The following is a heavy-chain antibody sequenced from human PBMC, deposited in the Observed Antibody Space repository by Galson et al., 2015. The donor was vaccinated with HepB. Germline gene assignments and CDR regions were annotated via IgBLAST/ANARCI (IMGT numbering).Heavy chain of an antibody. J-gene: IGHJ4*02. D-gene: IGHD3-22*01. Sequence: SVKVSCKVSGCTLTELAMHWVRQAPGKGLEWMGGFDPEDGETIYAQKFQGRVTMTEDTSTDTAYMELSSLRSEDTAVYYCATTNYYDSSYWGQGTLVTVSS. V-gene: IGHV1-24*01. CDR1: GCTLTELA. CDR2: FDPEDGET. CDR3: ATTNYYDSSY.